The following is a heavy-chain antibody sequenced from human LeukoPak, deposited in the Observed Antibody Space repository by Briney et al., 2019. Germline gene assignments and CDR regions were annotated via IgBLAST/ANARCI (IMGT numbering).Heavy chain of an antibody. CDR2: IIPIFGTA. CDR1: GGAFSSYA. CDR3: ARGEISPGIVVVPAAMPELGY. V-gene: IGHV1-69*13. J-gene: IGHJ4*02. Sequence: SVKVSCKASGGAFSSYAISWVRRAPGQGLEWMGGIIPIFGTANYAQKFQGRVTITADESTSTAYMELSSLRSEDTAVYYCARGEISPGIVVVPAAMPELGYWGQGTLVTVSS. D-gene: IGHD2-2*01.